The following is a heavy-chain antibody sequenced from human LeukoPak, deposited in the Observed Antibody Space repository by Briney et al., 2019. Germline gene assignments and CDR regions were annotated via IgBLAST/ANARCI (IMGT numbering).Heavy chain of an antibody. CDR3: TTGYHTPSHDGY. V-gene: IGHV3-15*01. Sequence: GGSLRLSCAASGFTFSSSWMNWVRQAPGKGLEWLALIRSKIDGATTDYAAPVKGRFIISRDDSQNTLSLQMHSLKTEDTGIYFCTTGYHTPSHDGYWGQGTLVTVSS. J-gene: IGHJ4*02. D-gene: IGHD2-15*01. CDR1: GFTFSSSW. CDR2: IRSKIDGATT.